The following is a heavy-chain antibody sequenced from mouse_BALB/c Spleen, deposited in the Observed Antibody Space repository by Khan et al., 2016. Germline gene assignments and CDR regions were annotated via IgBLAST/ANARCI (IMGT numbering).Heavy chain of an antibody. D-gene: IGHD1-1*01. CDR2: ISYSGST. V-gene: IGHV3-2*02. J-gene: IGHJ3*01. Sequence: EVELVESGPGLVKPSQSLSLTCTVTGYSITSDYAWNWIRQFPGNKLEWMGYISYSGSTSYNPSLKSRISMMRDTSKNQFFLQLNSVTTEDTATYYCATTVVAPRFAYWGQGTLVTVSA. CDR3: ATTVVAPRFAY. CDR1: GYSITSDYA.